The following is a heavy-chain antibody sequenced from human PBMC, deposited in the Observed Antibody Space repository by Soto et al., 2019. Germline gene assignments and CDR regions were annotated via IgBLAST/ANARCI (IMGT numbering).Heavy chain of an antibody. V-gene: IGHV4-4*02. J-gene: IGHJ5*02. Sequence: SETLSLTCAVSGGSINSSNWWSWVRQPPGKGLEWIGEIYHSGSTNYNPSLKSRVTISVDKSKNQFSLKLNSVTAADTAVYYCARVWPTVTNWFDPWGQGTLVTVSS. CDR2: IYHSGST. D-gene: IGHD4-17*01. CDR3: ARVWPTVTNWFDP. CDR1: GGSINSSNW.